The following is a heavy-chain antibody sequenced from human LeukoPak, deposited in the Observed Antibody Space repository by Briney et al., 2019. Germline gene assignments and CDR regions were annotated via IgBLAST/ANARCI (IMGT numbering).Heavy chain of an antibody. CDR2: ISAYNGNT. Sequence: ASVKVSCKASGYTFTSYGISWVRQAPGQGLEWMGWISAYNGNTNYAQKLQGRVTMTTDTSTSTADMELRSLRSDDTAVYYCASGEGSGWYLGQYWGQGTLVTVSS. CDR1: GYTFTSYG. D-gene: IGHD6-19*01. J-gene: IGHJ4*02. V-gene: IGHV1-18*01. CDR3: ASGEGSGWYLGQY.